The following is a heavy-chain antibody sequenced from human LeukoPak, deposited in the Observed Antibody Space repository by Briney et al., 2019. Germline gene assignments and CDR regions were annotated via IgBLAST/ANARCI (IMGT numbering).Heavy chain of an antibody. J-gene: IGHJ4*02. CDR2: IYYSEST. D-gene: IGHD2-15*01. V-gene: IGHV4-39*01. Sequence: SETLSLTCTVSGGSISSSSYYWGWIRQPPGKGLEWIGSIYYSESTYYNPSLKSRVTISVDTSKNQFSLKLSSVTAADTAVYYCARRRGYCSGGSCYLQFDYWGQGTLVTVSS. CDR3: ARRRGYCSGGSCYLQFDY. CDR1: GGSISSSSYY.